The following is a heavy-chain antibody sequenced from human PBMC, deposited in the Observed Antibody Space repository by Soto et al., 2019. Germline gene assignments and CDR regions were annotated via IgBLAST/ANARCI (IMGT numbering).Heavy chain of an antibody. CDR3: VKGPVQTYYYDSSGTPNLDY. J-gene: IGHJ4*02. CDR2: INSNGGST. CDR1: GFTFSSYA. V-gene: IGHV3-64D*08. Sequence: GGSLRLSCSASGFTFSSYAMHWVRQAPGKGLEYVSAINSNGGSTYYADSVKGRFTISRDNSKNTLYLQMSSLRAEDTAVYYCVKGPVQTYYYDSSGTPNLDYWGQGTLVTVSS. D-gene: IGHD3-22*01.